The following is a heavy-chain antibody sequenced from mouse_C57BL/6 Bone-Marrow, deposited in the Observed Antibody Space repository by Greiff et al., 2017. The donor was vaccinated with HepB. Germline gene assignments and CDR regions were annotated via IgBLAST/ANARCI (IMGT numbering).Heavy chain of an antibody. CDR2: ISNLAYSN. CDR1: GFTFSDYG. V-gene: IGHV5-15*01. Sequence: EVKLVESGGGLVQPGGSLKLSCAASGFTFSDYGMAWVRQAPRKGPVWVAFISNLAYSNYYADTVTGGFTISRENAKQTLYLEMSSLRSEDKAMYYCASYSGTDYYAMDYWGQGTSVTVSS. CDR3: ASYSGTDYYAMDY. J-gene: IGHJ4*01. D-gene: IGHD4-1*01.